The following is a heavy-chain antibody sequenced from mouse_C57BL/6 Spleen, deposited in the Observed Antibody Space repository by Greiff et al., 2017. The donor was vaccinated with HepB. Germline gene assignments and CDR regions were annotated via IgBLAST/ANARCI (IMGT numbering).Heavy chain of an antibody. J-gene: IGHJ4*01. Sequence: QVQLQQPGAELVMPGASVKLSCKASGYTFTSYWMHWVKQRPGQGLEWIGEIDPSDSYTNYNQKFKGKSTLTVDKSSSTAYMQLSSLTSEDSAVYYCSRKGNYGDARDYWGQGTSVTVSS. D-gene: IGHD2-1*01. CDR1: GYTFTSYW. CDR3: SRKGNYGDARDY. CDR2: IDPSDSYT. V-gene: IGHV1-69*01.